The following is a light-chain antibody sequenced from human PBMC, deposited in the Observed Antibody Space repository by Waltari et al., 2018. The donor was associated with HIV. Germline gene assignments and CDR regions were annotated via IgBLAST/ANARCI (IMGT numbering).Light chain of an antibody. CDR3: QQRHSWPLS. J-gene: IGKJ4*01. V-gene: IGKV3-11*01. CDR2: DAS. Sequence: DIISTPPPVDLSLSPGETATISCRANLTIDNFLGWYQQRPGQSPSLLIYDASKRVTGVPVRFSGSGSGTDFSLIINNIQPEDAALYYCQQRHSWPLSFGGGTKV. CDR1: LTIDNF.